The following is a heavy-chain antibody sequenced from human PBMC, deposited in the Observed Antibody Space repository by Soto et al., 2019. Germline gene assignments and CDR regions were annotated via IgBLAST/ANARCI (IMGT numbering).Heavy chain of an antibody. D-gene: IGHD3-22*01. V-gene: IGHV2-5*02. CDR3: AHSKGANLKYYDMVWYFDL. CDR2: IYWDDDK. Sequence: QITLKESGPTLVKPTQTLTLTCTFSGFSLSTSGVGVGWIRQPPGKALEWLALIYWDDDKRYSPSLKSRLTSTKDTSKNQVVLTMTTMDPVDTATYYCAHSKGANLKYYDMVWYFDLWGRGTLVTVSS. CDR1: GFSLSTSGVG. J-gene: IGHJ2*01.